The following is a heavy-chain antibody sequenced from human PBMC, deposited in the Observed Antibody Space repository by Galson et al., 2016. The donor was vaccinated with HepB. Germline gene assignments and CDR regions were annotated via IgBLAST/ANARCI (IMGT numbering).Heavy chain of an antibody. D-gene: IGHD6-19*01. V-gene: IGHV3-53*01. CDR1: GFSFSYQY. Sequence: SLRLSCSVPGFSFSYQYMSWVRHAPGKGLEWVSVIYNDDRRFYVDSVKGRFSISRDNSQNILFLHMSSLRLDDTAVYYCLSLYRSGYWGQGTPVTVSP. J-gene: IGHJ4*02. CDR2: IYNDDRR. CDR3: LSLYRSGY.